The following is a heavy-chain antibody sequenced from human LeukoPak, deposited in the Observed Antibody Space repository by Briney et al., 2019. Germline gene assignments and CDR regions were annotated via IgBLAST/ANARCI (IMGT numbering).Heavy chain of an antibody. CDR1: GFTFSSYS. J-gene: IGHJ4*02. Sequence: GGSLTLSCAASGFTFSSYSMNWVRQAPGKELEWVSSISCSSSYIYYADSVKGRFSISRDNDKNSLYLQMNSLRAEDTAVYYCVPGRSAADFDYWGQRTLVTVSS. V-gene: IGHV3-21*01. D-gene: IGHD6-6*01. CDR3: VPGRSAADFDY. CDR2: ISCSSSYI.